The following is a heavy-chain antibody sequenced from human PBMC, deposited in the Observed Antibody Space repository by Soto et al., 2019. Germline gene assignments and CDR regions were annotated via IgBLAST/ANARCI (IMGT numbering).Heavy chain of an antibody. D-gene: IGHD2-15*01. J-gene: IGHJ6*02. CDR2: FNPSDSYT. Sequence: GESLKISCQGSGYSFANYWISWVRQLPGKGLEWMGRFNPSDSYTDYNPSFQGHVTISADKSISTAYVQWSSLKASDPAMYFCARHPYIGGLDVWGQGTAVTV. CDR1: GYSFANYW. V-gene: IGHV5-10-1*01. CDR3: ARHPYIGGLDV.